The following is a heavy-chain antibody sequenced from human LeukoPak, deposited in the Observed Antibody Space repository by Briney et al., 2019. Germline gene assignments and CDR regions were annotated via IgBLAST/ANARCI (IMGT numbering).Heavy chain of an antibody. V-gene: IGHV3-30*03. CDR2: ISYDGSNK. J-gene: IGHJ5*01. CDR3: AREKFDS. Sequence: SGGSLRLSCAASGFTFSSYGMHWVRQAPGKGLEWVAVISYDGSNKYYADSVKGRFTISRDNSANIISLQMNNLTTDDTATYYCAREKFDSWGQGVLVTVSP. CDR1: GFTFSSYG.